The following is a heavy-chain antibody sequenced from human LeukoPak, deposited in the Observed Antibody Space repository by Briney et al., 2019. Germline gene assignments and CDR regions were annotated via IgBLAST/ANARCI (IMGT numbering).Heavy chain of an antibody. Sequence: SETLSLTSAVSGGSITSSNWWSWVRQPPGKGLEWIGEIYHSGSTNYNPSLKSRVNMSVDKSKNQFSLKLSSVTAADTAVYYCAKLNADYVDYYYGMDVWGQGTTVTVSS. D-gene: IGHD4-17*01. CDR1: GGSITSSNW. CDR3: AKLNADYVDYYYGMDV. J-gene: IGHJ6*02. V-gene: IGHV4-4*02. CDR2: IYHSGST.